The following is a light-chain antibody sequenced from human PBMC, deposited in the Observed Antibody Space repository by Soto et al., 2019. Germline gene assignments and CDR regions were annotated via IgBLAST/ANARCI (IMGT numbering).Light chain of an antibody. Sequence: EIVLTQSPATLSLSPGERATLSCRASQSVSSYLAWFQQKPGQPPRVLIYDASNRATSIPARFSGSGSGTDFTLTISSLEPEDFAVYYCQQRSDFLTFGGGTKVDIK. J-gene: IGKJ4*01. CDR3: QQRSDFLT. V-gene: IGKV3-11*01. CDR2: DAS. CDR1: QSVSSY.